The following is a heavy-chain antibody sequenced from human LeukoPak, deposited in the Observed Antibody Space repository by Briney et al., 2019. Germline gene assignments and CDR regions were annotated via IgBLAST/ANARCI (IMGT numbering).Heavy chain of an antibody. CDR2: INHSGST. Sequence: PSETLSLTCAVYGGSFSGYYWSWIRQPPGKGLEWIGEINHSGSTNYNPSLKSRVTISVDTPKNQFSLKLSSVTAADTAVYYCARADSSSSLGYYYYYGMDVWGQGTTVTVSS. J-gene: IGHJ6*02. CDR1: GGSFSGYY. V-gene: IGHV4-34*01. CDR3: ARADSSSSLGYYYYYGMDV. D-gene: IGHD6-6*01.